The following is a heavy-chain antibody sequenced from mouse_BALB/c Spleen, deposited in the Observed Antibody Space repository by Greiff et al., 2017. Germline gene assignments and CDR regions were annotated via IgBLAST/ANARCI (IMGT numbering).Heavy chain of an antibody. J-gene: IGHJ2*01. Sequence: VQLQQSGPGLVAPSQSLSITCTVSGFSLTSYGVHWVRQPPGKGLEWLGVIWAGGSTNYNSALMSRLSISKDNSKSQVFLKMNSLQTDDTAMYYCAREGELRLRGNFAYWGQGTTLTVSS. D-gene: IGHD2-4*01. CDR2: IWAGGST. V-gene: IGHV2-9*02. CDR1: GFSLTSYG. CDR3: AREGELRLRGNFAY.